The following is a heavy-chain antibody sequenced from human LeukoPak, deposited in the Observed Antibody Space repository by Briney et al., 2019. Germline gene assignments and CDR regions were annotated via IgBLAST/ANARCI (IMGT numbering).Heavy chain of an antibody. V-gene: IGHV3-74*01. CDR3: AREGWYDFWSGYYGGGYFDY. J-gene: IGHJ4*02. Sequence: GGSLRLSCAASGFTFSSYWMHWVRQAPGKGLVWVSRINSDGSSTSYADSVKGGFTISRDNTKNTLYLQMNSLRAEQTAVYYCAREGWYDFWSGYYGGGYFDYWGQGTLVTVSS. CDR1: GFTFSSYW. D-gene: IGHD3-3*01. CDR2: INSDGSST.